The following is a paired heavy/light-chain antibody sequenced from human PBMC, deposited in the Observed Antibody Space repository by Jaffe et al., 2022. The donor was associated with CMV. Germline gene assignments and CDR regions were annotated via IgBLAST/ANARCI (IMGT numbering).Heavy chain of an antibody. CDR3: AKDHAPSYSGRHYYYYGMDV. Sequence: QMQLVESGGGVVQPGRSLRLSCAASGFTFSSYGMHWVRQAPGKGLEWVALISYDDSNKYYRDSVRGRFTISRDDSKNALYLQMNSLRVEDTGVYYCAKDHAPSYSGRHYYYYGMDVWGQGTTVTVSS. V-gene: IGHV3-30*18. CDR2: ISYDDSNK. J-gene: IGHJ6*02. CDR1: GFTFSSYG. D-gene: IGHD1-26*01.
Light chain of an antibody. J-gene: IGLJ3*02. CDR3: QSYDSSLSGYV. CDR1: SSNIGAGYD. V-gene: IGLV1-40*01. Sequence: QSVLTQPPSVSGAPGQRVTISCTGSSSNIGAGYDVHWYQQLPGTAPKLLIYNNINRPSGVPDRFSGSKSGTSASLAITGLQAEDEADYYCQSYDSSLSGYVFGGGTKLTVL. CDR2: NNI.